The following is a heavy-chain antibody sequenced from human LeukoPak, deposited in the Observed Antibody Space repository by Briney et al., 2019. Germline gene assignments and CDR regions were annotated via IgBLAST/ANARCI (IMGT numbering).Heavy chain of an antibody. D-gene: IGHD3-22*01. V-gene: IGHV4-4*09. CDR3: ARDKHYYDSSGYYVLGGDYYFDY. Sequence: PSETLSLTCTVSGGSISSYYWSWIRQPPGKGLEWIGYIYTSGSTNYNPSLKSRVTISVDTSKNQFSLKLSSVTAADTAVYYCARDKHYYDSSGYYVLGGDYYFDYWGQGTLVTVSS. CDR2: IYTSGST. CDR1: GGSISSYY. J-gene: IGHJ4*02.